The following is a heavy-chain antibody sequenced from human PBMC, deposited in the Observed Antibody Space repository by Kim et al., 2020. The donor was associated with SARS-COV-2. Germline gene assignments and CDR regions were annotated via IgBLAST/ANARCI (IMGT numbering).Heavy chain of an antibody. V-gene: IGHV3-30*07. J-gene: IGHJ6*02. D-gene: IGHD3-9*01. CDR3: AREDDILTGLSYGMDV. Sequence: VKGRFTISRDNSKNTLYLQMNSLRAEDTAVYYCAREDDILTGLSYGMDVWGQGTTVTVSS.